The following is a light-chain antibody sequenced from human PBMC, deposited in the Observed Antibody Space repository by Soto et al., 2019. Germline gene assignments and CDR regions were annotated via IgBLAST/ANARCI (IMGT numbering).Light chain of an antibody. CDR3: QQRSNWPPIT. CDR2: GAS. CDR1: QSVSSY. Sequence: EIVLTQSPSTLSLSPGERATLSCRASQSVSSYLAWYQQKPGQAPRLLIYGASIRATGIPDRFSGSGSGTDFTLTIGSLEPEDFAVYYCQQRSNWPPITFGQGTRLEIK. V-gene: IGKV3-11*01. J-gene: IGKJ5*01.